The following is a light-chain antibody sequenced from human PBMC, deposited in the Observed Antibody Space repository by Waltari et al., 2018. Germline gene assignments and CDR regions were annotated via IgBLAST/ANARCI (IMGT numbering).Light chain of an antibody. Sequence: ENVLTQSPGTLSLSPGERATLSCRASQNVNSNYLAWYQQKPGQAPRLLIYGANIRATGIPDRFTVSGSGTDFTLTISRLEPEDFAVYYCQQYGNSPRAFGQGTEVEIK. CDR1: QNVNSNY. CDR3: QQYGNSPRA. J-gene: IGKJ1*01. CDR2: GAN. V-gene: IGKV3-20*01.